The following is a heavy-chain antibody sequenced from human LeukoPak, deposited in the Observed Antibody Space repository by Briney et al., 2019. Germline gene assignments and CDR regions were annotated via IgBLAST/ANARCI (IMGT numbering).Heavy chain of an antibody. D-gene: IGHD2-2*01. V-gene: IGHV1-69*13. CDR3: ARALTGGYCSSTSCYRGGFDY. Sequence: GASVKVSCKASGYTFTSYYMHWVRQAPGQGLEWMGGIIPIFGTANYAQKFQGRVTITADESTSTAYMELSSLRSEDTAVYYCARALTGGYCSSTSCYRGGFDYWGQRTLVTVSS. J-gene: IGHJ4*02. CDR1: GYTFTSYY. CDR2: IIPIFGTA.